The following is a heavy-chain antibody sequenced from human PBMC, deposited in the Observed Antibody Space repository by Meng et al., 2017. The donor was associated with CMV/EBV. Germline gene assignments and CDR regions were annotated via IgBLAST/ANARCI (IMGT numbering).Heavy chain of an antibody. CDR1: GGTFSSYA. D-gene: IGHD1-26*01. CDR3: ARAEWELLSITSSWFDP. J-gene: IGHJ5*02. V-gene: IGHV1-69*05. CDR2: IIPIFGTA. Sequence: SMKVSCKASGGTFSSYAISWVRQAPGQGLEWMGGIIPIFGTANYAQKFQGRVTITTDESTSTAYMELSSLRSEDTAVYYCARAEWELLSITSSWFDPWGQGTLVTVSS.